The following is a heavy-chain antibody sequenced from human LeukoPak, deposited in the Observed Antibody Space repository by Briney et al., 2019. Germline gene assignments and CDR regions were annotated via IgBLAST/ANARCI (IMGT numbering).Heavy chain of an antibody. CDR1: GFTFSSYG. CDR2: IWYDGSNK. J-gene: IGHJ4*02. D-gene: IGHD3-10*01. Sequence: GRSLRLSCAASGFTFSSYGMHWVRQAPGKGLEWVAVIWYDGSNKYYADSVKGRFTISRDNSKNTLYLQMNSLRAEDTAVYYCAKMPMVRGDLDYWGQGTLVTVSS. V-gene: IGHV3-33*06. CDR3: AKMPMVRGDLDY.